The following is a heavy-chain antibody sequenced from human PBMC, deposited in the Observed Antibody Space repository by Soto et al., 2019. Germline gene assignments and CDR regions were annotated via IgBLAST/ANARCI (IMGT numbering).Heavy chain of an antibody. J-gene: IGHJ5*02. CDR2: TIPIYGTV. D-gene: IGHD2-15*01. V-gene: IGHV1-69*12. Sequence: QVQLVQPGAEVKKPGSSVKVSCKASGGTFSNYAIIWVRQAPGQGLDGMGGTIPIYGTVNYSEKYQGRVTITADESTTTAYMELSSLRSEDTAIYYGAKEHCGGGNCCFFGGWFDPWGQGTLVTVSS. CDR3: AKEHCGGGNCCFFGGWFDP. CDR1: GGTFSNYA.